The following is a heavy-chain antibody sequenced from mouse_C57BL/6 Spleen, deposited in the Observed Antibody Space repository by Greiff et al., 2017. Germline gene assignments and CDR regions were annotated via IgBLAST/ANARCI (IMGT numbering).Heavy chain of an antibody. V-gene: IGHV10-1*01. CDR2: IRSKSNNYAT. J-gene: IGHJ4*01. CDR1: GFSFNTYA. D-gene: IGHD2-5*01. CDR3: VRQGVYSNYDYYAMDY. Sequence: EVQLVESGGGLVQPKGSLKLSCAASGFSFNTYAMNWVRQAPGKGLEWVARIRSKSNNYATYYADSVKDRFTISRDDSESMLYLQMNNLKTEDTAMDYCVRQGVYSNYDYYAMDYWGQGTSVTVSS.